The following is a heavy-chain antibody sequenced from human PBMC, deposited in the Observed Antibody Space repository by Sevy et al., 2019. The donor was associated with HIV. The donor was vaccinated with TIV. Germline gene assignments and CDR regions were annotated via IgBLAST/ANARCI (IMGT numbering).Heavy chain of an antibody. V-gene: IGHV3-30*04. CDR2: ISYDGINK. CDR3: ARASMYYGSTSYFENADY. J-gene: IGHJ4*02. Sequence: GGSLRLSCAASGYFFKNYAIHWVRQARGKGLEWVTAISYDGINKKYADSVKGRFTISCDNSKDTLYLQMNSLRTEDIAIYYCARASMYYGSTSYFENADYWGQGTLFTVSS. D-gene: IGHD3-10*01. CDR1: GYFFKNYA.